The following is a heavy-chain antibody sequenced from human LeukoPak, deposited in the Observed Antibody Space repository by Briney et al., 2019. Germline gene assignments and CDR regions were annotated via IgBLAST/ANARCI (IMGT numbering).Heavy chain of an antibody. J-gene: IGHJ3*02. CDR1: GFTFSSYA. V-gene: IGHV3-23*01. Sequence: GGSLRLSCAASGFTFSSYAMSWVRQAPGKGLEWVSGISDSGESTYYADSVKGRFTISRDNSKNTLYVQMNSLRVEDTAVYYCAKGRRGGSYYAGNLDIWGQGTMVTVSS. D-gene: IGHD1-26*01. CDR2: ISDSGEST. CDR3: AKGRRGGSYYAGNLDI.